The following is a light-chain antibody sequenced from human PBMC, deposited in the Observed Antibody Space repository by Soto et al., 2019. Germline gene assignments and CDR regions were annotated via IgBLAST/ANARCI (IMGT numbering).Light chain of an antibody. J-gene: IGLJ1*01. CDR1: SSNIGAGYD. Sequence: QSVLTQPPSVSGAPGQRVTISCTGSSSNIGAGYDVHWYQQLPGTAPKLLIYGNSNRPSGVPDRFSGSKSGTSASLAITGLQAEDDADYFCQSYDISLSGWGFVFGTGNKETVL. V-gene: IGLV1-40*01. CDR3: QSYDISLSGWGFV. CDR2: GNS.